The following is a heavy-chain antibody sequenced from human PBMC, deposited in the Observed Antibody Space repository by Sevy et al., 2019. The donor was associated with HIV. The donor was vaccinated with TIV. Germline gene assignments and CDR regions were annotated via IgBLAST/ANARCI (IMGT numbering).Heavy chain of an antibody. CDR2: ISYDGSQK. V-gene: IGHV3-30*03. J-gene: IGHJ4*02. CDR3: ASPLDYYDSPSAY. D-gene: IGHD3-22*01. Sequence: GSLRLSCAASGFTFSSYGMHWVRQAPGKGLEWVAVISYDGSQKYYADSIKGRFTISRDNAKNSLYLQMNSLRAEDTAVYYCASPLDYYDSPSAYWGQGTLVTVSS. CDR1: GFTFSSYG.